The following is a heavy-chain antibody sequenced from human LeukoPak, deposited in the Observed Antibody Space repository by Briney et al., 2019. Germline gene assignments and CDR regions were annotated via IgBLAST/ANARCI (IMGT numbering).Heavy chain of an antibody. J-gene: IGHJ4*02. CDR3: ARASYSSSRPYFDY. D-gene: IGHD6-13*01. Sequence: SCKASGGTFSSYAMHWVRQAPGKGLEWVAVISYDGSNKYYADSVKGRFTISRDNSKNTLYLQMNSLRAEDTAVYYCARASYSSSRPYFDYWGQGTLVTVSS. CDR2: ISYDGSNK. V-gene: IGHV3-30-3*01. CDR1: GGTFSSYA.